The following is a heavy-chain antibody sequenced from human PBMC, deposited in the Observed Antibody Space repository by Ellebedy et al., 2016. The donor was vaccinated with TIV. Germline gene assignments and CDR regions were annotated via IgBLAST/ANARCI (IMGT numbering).Heavy chain of an antibody. V-gene: IGHV3-21*01. CDR3: ARVRDGYNGKFFDY. Sequence: GESLKISCAASGFTFSSYSMNWVRQAPGKGLEWVSSISSSSSYIYYADSVKGRFTISRDNAKNSLYLQMNSLRAEDTAVYYCARVRDGYNGKFFDYWGQGTLVTVSS. D-gene: IGHD5-24*01. CDR2: ISSSSSYI. J-gene: IGHJ4*02. CDR1: GFTFSSYS.